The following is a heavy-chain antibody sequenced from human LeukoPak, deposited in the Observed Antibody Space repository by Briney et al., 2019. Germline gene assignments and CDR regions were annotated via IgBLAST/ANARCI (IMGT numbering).Heavy chain of an antibody. CDR1: GGSISSYY. D-gene: IGHD7-27*01. CDR3: ARTPNLLGWFDP. J-gene: IGHJ5*02. Sequence: SETLSLTCTVSGGSISSYYWSWIRQPPGKGLEWIGYIYYSGSTNYNPSLKSRVIISVDTSKNQFSLKLSSVTAADTAVYYCARTPNLLGWFDPWGQGTLVTVSS. CDR2: IYYSGST. V-gene: IGHV4-59*01.